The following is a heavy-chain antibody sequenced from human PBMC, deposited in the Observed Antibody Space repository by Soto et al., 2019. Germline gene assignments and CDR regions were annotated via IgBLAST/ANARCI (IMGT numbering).Heavy chain of an antibody. CDR2: IYYSGDT. Sequence: SETLSLTCTVSGGSISGYYWGWIRQPPGQGLEWIGYIYYSGDTNYNPSLKSRLTISVDTSKNQFSLNLSSVTAADMAVYYCARYHYYDSLGYYYFDYWGHGTLVTVSS. J-gene: IGHJ4*01. V-gene: IGHV4-59*08. D-gene: IGHD3-22*01. CDR3: ARYHYYDSLGYYYFDY. CDR1: GGSISGYY.